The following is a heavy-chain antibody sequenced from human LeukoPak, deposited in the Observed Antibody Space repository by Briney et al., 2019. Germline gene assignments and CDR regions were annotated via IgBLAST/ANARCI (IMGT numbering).Heavy chain of an antibody. D-gene: IGHD2-15*01. V-gene: IGHV3-23*01. CDR3: AKDLFVVVVVAATEGSCFDY. J-gene: IGHJ4*02. CDR2: ISGSGGST. CDR1: GFRFSDYY. Sequence: PGGSLRLSCAASGFRFSDYYMSWIRQAPGKGLEWVSAISGSGGSTYYADSVKGRFTISRDNSKNTLYLQMNSLRAEDTAVYYCAKDLFVVVVVAATEGSCFDYWGQGTLVTVSS.